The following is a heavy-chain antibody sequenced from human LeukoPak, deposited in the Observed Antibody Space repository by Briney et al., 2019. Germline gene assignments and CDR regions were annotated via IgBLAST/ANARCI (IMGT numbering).Heavy chain of an antibody. J-gene: IGHJ4*02. V-gene: IGHV4-39*01. Sequence: SETLSLTCTVSGGSISSSSYYWGWIRQPPGKGLEWIGSIYYSGSTYYNPSLKSRVTISVDTSKNQFSLKLSSVTAADTAVYYCAQSSFGRPQKTTVTTLFDYWGQGTLVTVSS. D-gene: IGHD4-17*01. CDR2: IYYSGST. CDR1: GGSISSSSYY. CDR3: AQSSFGRPQKTTVTTLFDY.